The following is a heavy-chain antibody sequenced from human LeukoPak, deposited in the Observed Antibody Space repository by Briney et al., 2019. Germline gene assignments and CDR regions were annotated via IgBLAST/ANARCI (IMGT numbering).Heavy chain of an antibody. D-gene: IGHD6-19*01. CDR1: GGSFSGYY. Sequence: SETLSLTCAVYGGSFSGYYWSWLRQPPGKGLEWIGEINHSGSTNYNPSLKSRVTISVDASKNQFSLKLSSVTAADTAVYYCARRAVAGPFDYWGQGTLVTVSS. V-gene: IGHV4-34*01. CDR3: ARRAVAGPFDY. CDR2: INHSGST. J-gene: IGHJ4*02.